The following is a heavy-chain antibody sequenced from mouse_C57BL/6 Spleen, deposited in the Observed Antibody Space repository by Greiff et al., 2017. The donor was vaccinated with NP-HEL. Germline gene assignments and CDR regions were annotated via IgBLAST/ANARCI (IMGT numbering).Heavy chain of an antibody. CDR3: AKEGDGNSGAMDC. CDR2: IDPSDSYT. V-gene: IGHV1-59*01. Sequence: QVQLQQPGAELVRPGTSVKLSCKASGYTFTSYWMHWVKQRPGQGLVWIGVIDPSDSYTNYNQKFKGKATLTVDTSSSTAYKQISSLTSEDAAVYYCAKEGDGNSGAMDCWGQGTTVTVSS. D-gene: IGHD2-1*01. J-gene: IGHJ4*01. CDR1: GYTFTSYW.